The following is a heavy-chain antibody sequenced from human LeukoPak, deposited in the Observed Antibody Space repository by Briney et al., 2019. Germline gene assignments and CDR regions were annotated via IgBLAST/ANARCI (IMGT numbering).Heavy chain of an antibody. CDR2: ISYDGSKK. Sequence: GGSLRLSCAASGFTFTNYGMHWVRQAPGKGLEWVAVISYDGSKKFYIGSVKGRFTVSRDNSKNTLYLQMNSLRAEDTAVYYCAKGRNYYDSSGPPDYWGQGTWVTVSP. CDR3: AKGRNYYDSSGPPDY. J-gene: IGHJ4*02. CDR1: GFTFTNYG. V-gene: IGHV3-30*18. D-gene: IGHD3-22*01.